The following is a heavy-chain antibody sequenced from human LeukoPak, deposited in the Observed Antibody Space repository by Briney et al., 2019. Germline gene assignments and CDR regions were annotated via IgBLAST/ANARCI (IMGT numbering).Heavy chain of an antibody. CDR1: GGTFSSYA. V-gene: IGHV1-69*05. Sequence: SVKVSCKASGGTFSSYAISWVRQAPGQGLEWMGGIIPIFGTANYAQKFQGRVTITTDESTSTAYMELSSLRSEDTAVYYCASTSRYGSGSYSGMDYWGQGTLVTVSS. CDR3: ASTSRYGSGSYSGMDY. J-gene: IGHJ4*02. CDR2: IIPIFGTA. D-gene: IGHD3-10*01.